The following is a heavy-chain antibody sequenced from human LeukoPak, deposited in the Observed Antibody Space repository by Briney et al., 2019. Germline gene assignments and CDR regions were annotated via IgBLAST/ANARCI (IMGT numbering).Heavy chain of an antibody. CDR1: GFTFSSFS. CDR2: ITGSSSTI. CDR3: ARETPSIGVRSLDY. D-gene: IGHD3-10*01. Sequence: GGSLRLSCAASGFTFSSFSMNWVRQAPGKGLEWVSFITGSSSTIYYADSVKGRFTISRDNSKNTLYLQMNSLRAEDTAVYYCARETPSIGVRSLDYWGQGTLVTVSS. V-gene: IGHV3-48*01. J-gene: IGHJ4*02.